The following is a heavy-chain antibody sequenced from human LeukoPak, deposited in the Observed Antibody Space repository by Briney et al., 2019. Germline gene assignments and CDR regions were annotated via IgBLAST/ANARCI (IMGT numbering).Heavy chain of an antibody. D-gene: IGHD5-12*01. Sequence: ASVEVSCKASGGTFSSYAISWVRQAPGQGLEWMGGIIPIFGTANYAQKFQGRVTITADESTSTAYMELSSLRSEDTAVYYCARGVKGSGYEYYFDYWGQGTLVTVSS. CDR3: ARGVKGSGYEYYFDY. CDR1: GGTFSSYA. CDR2: IIPIFGTA. J-gene: IGHJ4*02. V-gene: IGHV1-69*13.